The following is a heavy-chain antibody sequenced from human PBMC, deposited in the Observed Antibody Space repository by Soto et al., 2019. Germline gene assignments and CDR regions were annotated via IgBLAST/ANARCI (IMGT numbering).Heavy chain of an antibody. D-gene: IGHD2-15*01. J-gene: IGHJ2*01. CDR3: ARLPCSGGGCGYWYFDL. CDR2: IYQSGST. V-gene: IGHV4-30-2*03. Sequence: PSETLSLTCAVSGGSISSGGYSWGWIRQPPGKALEWIGCIYQSGSTSYNPSLKSRVTISVDTSKNQFSLKLSSVTAADTAVYFCARLPCSGGGCGYWYFDLWGRGSSVT. CDR1: GGSISSGGYS.